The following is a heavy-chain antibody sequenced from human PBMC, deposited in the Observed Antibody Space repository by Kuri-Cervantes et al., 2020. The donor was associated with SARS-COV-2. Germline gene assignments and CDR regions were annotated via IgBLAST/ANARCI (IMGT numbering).Heavy chain of an antibody. V-gene: IGHV4-39*07. Sequence: GSLRLSCTVSGGSISSSSYYWGWIRQPPGKGLEWIGSIYYSGSTYYNPSLKNRVTISIDRSRNQFSLKLSSVTAADTAVYYCARGSSSLYNYFDPWGQGTLVTVSS. CDR3: ARGSSSLYNYFDP. CDR2: IYYSGST. J-gene: IGHJ5*02. D-gene: IGHD3-10*01. CDR1: GGSISSSSYY.